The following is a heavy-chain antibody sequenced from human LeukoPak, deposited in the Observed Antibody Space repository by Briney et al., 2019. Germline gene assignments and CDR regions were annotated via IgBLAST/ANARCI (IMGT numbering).Heavy chain of an antibody. J-gene: IGHJ4*02. CDR3: AKGTQPNYDFWSGYMR. V-gene: IGHV3-9*01. CDR2: ISWNSGSI. CDR1: GFTFDDYA. Sequence: GGSLRLSCAASGFTFDDYAMHWVRQAPGKGLEWVSGISWNSGSIGYADSVKGRFTISRDNAKNSLYLQMNSLRAEDTALYYSAKGTQPNYDFWSGYMRWGQGTLVTVSS. D-gene: IGHD3-3*01.